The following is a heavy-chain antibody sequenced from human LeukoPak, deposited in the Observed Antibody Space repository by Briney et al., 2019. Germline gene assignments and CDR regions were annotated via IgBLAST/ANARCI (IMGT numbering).Heavy chain of an antibody. CDR2: IIPIFGTA. D-gene: IGHD2-15*01. CDR1: GGTFSNYA. V-gene: IGHV1-69*13. J-gene: IGHJ6*02. Sequence: SVKVSCKASGGTFSNYAISWVRQAPGQGLEWMGGIIPIFGTANYAQKFQSRVTITADESTSTAYMELSSLRSEDTAVYYCASSLTPPRRYCSGGSCYYYYGMDVWGQGTTVTVSS. CDR3: ASSLTPPRRYCSGGSCYYYYGMDV.